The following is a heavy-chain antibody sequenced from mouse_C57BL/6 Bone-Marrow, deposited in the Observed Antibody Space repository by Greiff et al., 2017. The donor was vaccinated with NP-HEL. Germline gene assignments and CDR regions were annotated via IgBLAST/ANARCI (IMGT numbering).Heavy chain of an antibody. CDR3: ARKPRFAY. J-gene: IGHJ3*01. CDR1: GYTFTSYW. CDR2: IAPSASYT. V-gene: IGHV1-59*01. Sequence: VQLQQPGAELVRPGTSVKLSCKASGYTFTSYWMHWVKQRPGQGLEWIGVIAPSASYTNYNQKFKGKATLTVDTSSSTAYMQLSSLTSEDSAVYYCARKPRFAYWGQGTLVTVSA.